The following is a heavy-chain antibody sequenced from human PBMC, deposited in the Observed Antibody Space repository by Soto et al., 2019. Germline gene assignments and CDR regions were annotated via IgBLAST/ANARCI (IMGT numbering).Heavy chain of an antibody. CDR1: GFSLANFP. CDR2: ISRRGDNI. V-gene: IGHV3-48*02. Sequence: GGSLRLSCVASGFSLANFPMNWVRQTPGKGLEWISYISRRGDNIYYAESVKGRFTISRDNARNSLYLQMNSLRDEDAALYYCAKGPQPKIGWPYCFDPLGPG. D-gene: IGHD6-19*01. CDR3: AKGPQPKIGWPYCFDP. J-gene: IGHJ5*02.